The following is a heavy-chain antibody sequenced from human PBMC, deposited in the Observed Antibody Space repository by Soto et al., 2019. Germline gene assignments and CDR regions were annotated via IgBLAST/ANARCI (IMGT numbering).Heavy chain of an antibody. D-gene: IGHD3-22*01. V-gene: IGHV4-34*08. Sequence: ENLPHTYAVYGGTFRAYYWSWIRQPPGKGLEWIGEINHSGGTSYNPSLKSRVTISVDTSKSQFSLKLTSVTAADRAVYYCACFIVYSVDNSGLHEYCGQGSPVTVSS. CDR3: ACFIVYSVDNSGLHEY. CDR2: INHSGGT. J-gene: IGHJ4*02. CDR1: GGTFRAYY.